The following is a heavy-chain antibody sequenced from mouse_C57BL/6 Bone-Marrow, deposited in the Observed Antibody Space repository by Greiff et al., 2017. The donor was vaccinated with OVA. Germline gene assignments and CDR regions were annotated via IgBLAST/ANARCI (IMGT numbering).Heavy chain of an antibody. CDR1: GFTFSDYY. CDR3: ARDNYDYDGFDYFDY. V-gene: IGHV5-16*01. D-gene: IGHD2-4*01. Sequence: EVKLVESEGGLVQPGSSMKLSCTASGFTFSDYYMAWVRQVPEKGLEWVANINYDGSSTYYLDSLKSRFIISRDNAKNILYLQMSSLKSEDTATYYCARDNYDYDGFDYFDYWGQGTTLTVSS. J-gene: IGHJ2*01. CDR2: INYDGSST.